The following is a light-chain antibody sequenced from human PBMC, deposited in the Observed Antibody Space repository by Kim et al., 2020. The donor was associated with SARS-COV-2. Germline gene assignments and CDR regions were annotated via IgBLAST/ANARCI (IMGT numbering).Light chain of an antibody. J-gene: IGKJ2*01. V-gene: IGKV1-9*01. CDR2: AAS. CDR1: QGISSF. CDR3: QQFQSYPYT. Sequence: SASLGDRVTITCRASQGISSFLAWFQQKPGKAPEHLIYAASTLQSGVPSRFSGSGSGTEYSLTITGLQPEDFATYFCQQFQSYPYTFGQGNKLEI.